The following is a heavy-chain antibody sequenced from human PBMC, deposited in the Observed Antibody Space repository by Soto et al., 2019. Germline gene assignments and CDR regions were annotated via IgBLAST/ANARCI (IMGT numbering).Heavy chain of an antibody. J-gene: IGHJ4*02. CDR1: GYTFTNYG. V-gene: IGHV1-18*01. CDR2: LSVLNPNT. CDR3: ARERGKFYATYYYDRSGGFDS. D-gene: IGHD3-22*01. Sequence: QVQLVQSGAEVKKPGASVKVSCKASGYTFTNYGISWIRQAPGQGLEWMGWLSVLNPNTHYAQKFQGRVTMTRDTSTTTAYLECGSLRSDDTAIYYCARERGKFYATYYYDRSGGFDSWGQGTLVTVSS.